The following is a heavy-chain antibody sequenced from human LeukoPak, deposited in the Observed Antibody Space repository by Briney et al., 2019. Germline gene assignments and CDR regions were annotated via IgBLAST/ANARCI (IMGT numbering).Heavy chain of an antibody. Sequence: GGSLRLSCAASGFTFSSYSMNWVRQAPGKGLEWVSSISSSSSYIYYADSVKGRFTISRDNAKNSLYLQMNSLRAEDTAVYYCARDELDYYDSSGFYFDYWGQGTLVTVSS. CDR1: GFTFSSYS. CDR3: ARDELDYYDSSGFYFDY. V-gene: IGHV3-21*01. CDR2: ISSSSSYI. D-gene: IGHD3-22*01. J-gene: IGHJ4*02.